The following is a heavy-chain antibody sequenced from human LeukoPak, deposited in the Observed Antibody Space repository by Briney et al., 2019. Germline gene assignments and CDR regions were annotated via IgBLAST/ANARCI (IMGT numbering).Heavy chain of an antibody. J-gene: IGHJ4*02. V-gene: IGHV3-48*01. CDR2: ISSGSSTI. CDR1: GFTFSSYS. D-gene: IGHD6-13*01. Sequence: GGSLRLSCAASGFTFSSYSMNWVRQAPGKGLEWVSYISSGSSTIYYADSVKGRFTISRDNAKHSLFPQMNSLRAEDTAVYYCARDIPPIAATGTDYWGQGTLVTVSS. CDR3: ARDIPPIAATGTDY.